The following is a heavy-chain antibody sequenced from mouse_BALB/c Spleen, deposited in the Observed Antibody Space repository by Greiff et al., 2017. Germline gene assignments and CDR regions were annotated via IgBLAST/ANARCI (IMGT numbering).Heavy chain of an antibody. Sequence: DVHLVESGPGLVKPSQSLSLTCSVTGYSITSGYYWNWIRQFPGNKLEWMGYISYDGSNNYNPSLKNRISITRDTSKNQFFLKLNSVTTEDTATYYCARAGYAYYAMDYWGQGTSVTVSS. J-gene: IGHJ4*01. V-gene: IGHV3-6*02. CDR2: ISYDGSN. CDR3: ARAGYAYYAMDY. D-gene: IGHD2-2*01. CDR1: GYSITSGYY.